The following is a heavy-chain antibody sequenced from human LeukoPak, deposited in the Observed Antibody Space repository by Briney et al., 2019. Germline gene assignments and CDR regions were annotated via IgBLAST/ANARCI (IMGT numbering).Heavy chain of an antibody. Sequence: ASVKVSCKASGYTFTGYYMHWVRQAPGQGLEWMGWINPNSGGTNYAQKFQGRVTMTRDTSISTAYMELSRLRSDDTAVYYCARDFDFWSGYSQGMDVWGQGTTVTVSS. V-gene: IGHV1-2*02. CDR3: ARDFDFWSGYSQGMDV. J-gene: IGHJ6*02. CDR1: GYTFTGYY. CDR2: INPNSGGT. D-gene: IGHD3-3*01.